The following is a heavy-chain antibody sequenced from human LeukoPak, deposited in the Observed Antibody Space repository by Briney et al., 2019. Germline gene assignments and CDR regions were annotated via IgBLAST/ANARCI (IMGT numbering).Heavy chain of an antibody. CDR2: IWYDGSNK. D-gene: IGHD3-10*01. CDR3: ARDRIPVLLWFGELTGYYYGMDV. V-gene: IGHV3-33*01. Sequence: PGGSLRLSCAASGFTFSSYGMHWVRQAPGKGLEWVAVIWYDGSNKYYADSVKGRFTISRDNSKNTLYLQMNSLRAEDTAVYYCARDRIPVLLWFGELTGYYYGMDVWGQGTTVTVSS. J-gene: IGHJ6*02. CDR1: GFTFSSYG.